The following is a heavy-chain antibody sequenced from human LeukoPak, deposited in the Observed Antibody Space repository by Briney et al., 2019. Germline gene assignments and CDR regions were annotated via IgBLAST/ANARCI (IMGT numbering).Heavy chain of an antibody. V-gene: IGHV3-21*01. CDR3: ARDQTPFY. D-gene: IGHD2-15*01. CDR2: ITSSSTYI. J-gene: IGHJ4*02. Sequence: PGGSLRLSCAASGFTFSNYNMNWVRQAPGKGLEWVSSITSSSTYIYYADSVKGRFTISRDNAKNSLYLQMNSLRAEDTAVYYCARDQTPFYWGQGYLVTVST. CDR1: GFTFSNYN.